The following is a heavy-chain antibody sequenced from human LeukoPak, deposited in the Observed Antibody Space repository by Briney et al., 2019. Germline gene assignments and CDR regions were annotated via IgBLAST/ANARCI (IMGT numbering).Heavy chain of an antibody. CDR2: INPNSGGT. CDR3: AREGRVRLNWFDP. Sequence: GASVKVSCKASGYTFTGYYMHWVRQAPGQGLEWMGWINPNSGGTNYAQKFQGRVTMTRDASMSTAYMELSRLRSDDTAVYYCAREGRVRLNWFDPWGQGTLVTVSS. J-gene: IGHJ5*02. D-gene: IGHD1-1*01. CDR1: GYTFTGYY. V-gene: IGHV1-2*02.